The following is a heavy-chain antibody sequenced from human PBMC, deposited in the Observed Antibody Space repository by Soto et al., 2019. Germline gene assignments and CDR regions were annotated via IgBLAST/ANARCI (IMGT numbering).Heavy chain of an antibody. V-gene: IGHV3-11*05. Sequence: QVQLVESGGGLVKPGGSLRLSCAASGLTFSDYYMSWIRQAPGKGLEWVSYITSSGSYTKYVDSVKGRFTISRDNAKNSLYLQMNSLRAEETAVYYCAGELDGIDVWGQGTTVTFSS. J-gene: IGHJ6*02. CDR1: GLTFSDYY. CDR2: ITSSGSYT. CDR3: AGELDGIDV.